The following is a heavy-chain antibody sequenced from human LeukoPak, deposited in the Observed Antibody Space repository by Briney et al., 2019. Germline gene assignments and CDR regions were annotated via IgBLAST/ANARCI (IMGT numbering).Heavy chain of an antibody. V-gene: IGHV4-4*07. CDR1: GGSISTYH. Sequence: SETLSLTCTVSGGSISTYHWNWIRQPAGKGLEWIGRIQNSDTNYNPSLKSRVIISVDTSKKQFSLKLSSVTAADTAVYYCARPTDSGSYNWFDHWGQGTLVTVSS. D-gene: IGHD1-26*01. CDR2: IQNSDT. J-gene: IGHJ5*02. CDR3: ARPTDSGSYNWFDH.